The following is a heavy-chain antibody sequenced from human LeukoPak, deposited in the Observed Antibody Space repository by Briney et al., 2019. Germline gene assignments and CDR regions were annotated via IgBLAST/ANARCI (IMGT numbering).Heavy chain of an antibody. Sequence: SETLSLTCTVSGGSISSYYWSWSRQPPGKGLEWIGYIYYSGSTNYNPSLKSRVTISVDTSKNQFSLKLSSVTAADTAVYYCARRRASVAHFDYWGQGTLVTVSS. CDR3: ARRRASVAHFDY. J-gene: IGHJ4*02. CDR1: GGSISSYY. D-gene: IGHD1-26*01. V-gene: IGHV4-59*08. CDR2: IYYSGST.